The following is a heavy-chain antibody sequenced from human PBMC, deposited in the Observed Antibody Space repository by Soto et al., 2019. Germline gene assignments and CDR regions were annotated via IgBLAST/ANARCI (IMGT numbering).Heavy chain of an antibody. J-gene: IGHJ4*02. D-gene: IGHD3-10*01. Sequence: QVQLVQSGAEEKKPGASVKVSCKASGYTFTSYAMHWVRQAPGQRLEWMGWINAGNGNTKYSQKFQGRVTITRDTSASXXXXXXXXLXSXDTAVYYCARDSGGADYWGQGTLVTVSS. CDR2: INAGNGNT. V-gene: IGHV1-3*05. CDR1: GYTFTSYA. CDR3: ARDSGGADY.